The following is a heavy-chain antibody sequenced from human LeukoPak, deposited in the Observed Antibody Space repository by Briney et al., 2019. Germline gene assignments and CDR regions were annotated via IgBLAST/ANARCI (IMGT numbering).Heavy chain of an antibody. Sequence: GGSLRLSCAASGFTLSTYAMSWVRQTPGKGLEWVAATSSSDAGTYHADSVRGRFTISRDNSKNTLYLQMNSLRAEDTAVYYCAKRGPGSPQSGKYYFDYWGQGTLVTVSS. J-gene: IGHJ4*02. D-gene: IGHD3-10*01. CDR3: AKRGPGSPQSGKYYFDY. CDR2: TSSSDAGT. V-gene: IGHV3-23*01. CDR1: GFTLSTYA.